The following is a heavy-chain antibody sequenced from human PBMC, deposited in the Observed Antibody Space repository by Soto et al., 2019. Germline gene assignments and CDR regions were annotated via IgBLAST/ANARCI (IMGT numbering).Heavy chain of an antibody. CDR1: GGTFSSYA. D-gene: IGHD4-4*01. V-gene: IGHV1-69*05. Sequence: ASVKVSCKASGGTFSSYAISWVRQAPGQGLEWMGGIIPIFGTANYAQKFQGRVTMTTDESTSTAYMELRSLRSDDTAVYYCARDYRGYYYYGMDVWGQGTTVTVSS. CDR3: ARDYRGYYYYGMDV. CDR2: IIPIFGTA. J-gene: IGHJ6*02.